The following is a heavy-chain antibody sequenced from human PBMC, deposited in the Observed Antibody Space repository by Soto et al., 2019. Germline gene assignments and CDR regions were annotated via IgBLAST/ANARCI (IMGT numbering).Heavy chain of an antibody. D-gene: IGHD5-18*01. Sequence: GGSLRLSCAASGFTFSSYAMSWVRQAPGKGLEWVSAISGGDGTSTYYADSVKGRFTISRDTSKNTLSLQMNSLRAEDTAVYYCTSPGYTYGHSPVDYWGQGTLVTVSS. CDR1: GFTFSSYA. CDR2: ISGGDGTST. J-gene: IGHJ4*02. CDR3: TSPGYTYGHSPVDY. V-gene: IGHV3-23*01.